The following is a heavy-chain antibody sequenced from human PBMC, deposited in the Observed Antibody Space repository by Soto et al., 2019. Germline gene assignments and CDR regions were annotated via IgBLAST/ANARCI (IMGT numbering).Heavy chain of an antibody. J-gene: IGHJ4*02. D-gene: IGHD3-22*01. V-gene: IGHV3-15*01. CDR3: TTEAYYYASSGYYADY. Sequence: GGSLILSCAASGFTFSNAWMSWVRQARGKGLEWVGLIKSKTDGGTTDYAAPVKGRFTISRDDSKNTLYLQMNSLKTEDTAVYYCTTEAYYYASSGYYADYWGQGTLVTVSS. CDR2: IKSKTDGGTT. CDR1: GFTFSNAW.